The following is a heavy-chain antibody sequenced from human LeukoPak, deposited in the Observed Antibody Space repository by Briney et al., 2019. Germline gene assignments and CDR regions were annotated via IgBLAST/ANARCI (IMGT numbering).Heavy chain of an antibody. Sequence: SSETLSLTRIVSGYSISSGYYWGWIRQPPGKGLEWIGNLYHSGSTYYNPSLRSRATISGDTSKNQFSLSLSSVTAADTAVYYCARECSSTTCYTRSFDPWGQGTLVTVSS. V-gene: IGHV4-38-2*02. J-gene: IGHJ5*02. CDR2: LYHSGST. CDR1: GYSISSGYY. D-gene: IGHD2-2*02. CDR3: ARECSSTTCYTRSFDP.